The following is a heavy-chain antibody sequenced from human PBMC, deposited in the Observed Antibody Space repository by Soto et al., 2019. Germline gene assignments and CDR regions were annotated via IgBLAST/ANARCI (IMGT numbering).Heavy chain of an antibody. J-gene: IGHJ4*02. V-gene: IGHV4-31*03. Sequence: SETLSLTCTVSGGSISSGAYYWSWIRQLPGKGLEWIGYIYYNGGTYYNPSLESRVTMSVDTSRSQFSLEVRSVTAADTAMYYCGTTPDFQSFDRWGPGILVTVSS. CDR3: GTTPDFQSFDR. CDR1: GGSISSGAYY. CDR2: IYYNGGT. D-gene: IGHD2-2*01.